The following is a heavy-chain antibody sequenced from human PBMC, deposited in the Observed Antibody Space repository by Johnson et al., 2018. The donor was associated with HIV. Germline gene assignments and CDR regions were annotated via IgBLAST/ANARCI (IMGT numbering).Heavy chain of an antibody. CDR3: ARDRYSYGQPMHAFDI. J-gene: IGHJ3*02. CDR1: GFTFSSYA. D-gene: IGHD5-18*01. Sequence: EVQVVESWGGLVQPGGSLRLSCAASGFTFSSYAMHCVRQAPGKGLEYVSAISSNGGSTYYANSVKGRFTISRDNSKNTLYLQMGSLRAEDMAVYYCARDRYSYGQPMHAFDIWGQGIMVTVSS. V-gene: IGHV3-64*01. CDR2: ISSNGGST.